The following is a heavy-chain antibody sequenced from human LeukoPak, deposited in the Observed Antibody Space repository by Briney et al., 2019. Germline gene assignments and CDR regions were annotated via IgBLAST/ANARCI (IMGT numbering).Heavy chain of an antibody. CDR2: ISGSGGST. J-gene: IGHJ4*02. D-gene: IGHD3-3*01. V-gene: IGHV3-23*01. CDR3: AKPFWSGDFDY. CDR1: GFTFSSYA. Sequence: PGGSLRLSCAASGFTFSSYAMIWVPQSPGKGLEWVSAISGSGGSTYYADSVKGRFNISRDNSKNTLYLQMNSLRAEDTAVYYCAKPFWSGDFDYWGQGTLVTVSS.